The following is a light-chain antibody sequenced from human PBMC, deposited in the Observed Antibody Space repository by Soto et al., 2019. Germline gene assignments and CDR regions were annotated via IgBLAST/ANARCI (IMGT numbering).Light chain of an antibody. CDR1: QSVRSNF. V-gene: IGKV3-20*01. Sequence: EIVLTQSPGTLSLSPGDTATLSCRASQSVRSNFLAWYQHKPGQAPMLLIHDAYSLATGIPDRFSGSGSDRDFTLTISRLEPEDFAVYYCQQYAGSPRTFGQGTKLEIK. CDR3: QQYAGSPRT. J-gene: IGKJ2*01. CDR2: DAY.